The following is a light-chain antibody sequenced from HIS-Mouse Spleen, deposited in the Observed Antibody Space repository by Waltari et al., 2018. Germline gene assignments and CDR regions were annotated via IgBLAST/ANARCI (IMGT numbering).Light chain of an antibody. CDR1: SSDVGSYNL. CDR2: EGS. V-gene: IGLV2-23*01. CDR3: CSYAGSSTFVV. Sequence: QSALTQPASVSGSPGQSITISCTGTSSDVGSYNLVSWYQQHPGKAPKLMSYEGSKRPSGVSNRFSGSKAGKTASLTISGLQAEDEADYYCCSYAGSSTFVVFGGGTKLTVL. J-gene: IGLJ2*01.